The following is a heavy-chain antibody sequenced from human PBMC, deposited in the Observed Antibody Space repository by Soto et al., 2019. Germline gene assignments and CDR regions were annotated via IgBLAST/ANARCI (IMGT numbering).Heavy chain of an antibody. J-gene: IGHJ4*02. CDR1: GFTFSSDA. CDR3: AKSWWGRAVASYYFDY. Sequence: PGGSLRLSCAASGFTFSSDAMSWVRQAPGEGLEWVSAISGSGGSTYYADSVKGRFTISRDNSKNTLYLQMSSLRAEDTAVYYCAKSWWGRAVASYYFDYWGQGNLVTVSS. D-gene: IGHD6-19*01. CDR2: ISGSGGST. V-gene: IGHV3-23*01.